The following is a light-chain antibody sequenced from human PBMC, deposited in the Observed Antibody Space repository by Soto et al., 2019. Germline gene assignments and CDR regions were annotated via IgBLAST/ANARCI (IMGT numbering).Light chain of an antibody. Sequence: EIVMSQSPATLSVSPGERATLSCRASQSVSSNLAWYQQKPGQAPRLLIYGASTRATGIPARFSGGGSGTEFTLTISSLQSEDFAVYYCQQYNKWPYTFGQGTKLEIK. J-gene: IGKJ2*01. V-gene: IGKV3-15*01. CDR3: QQYNKWPYT. CDR1: QSVSSN. CDR2: GAS.